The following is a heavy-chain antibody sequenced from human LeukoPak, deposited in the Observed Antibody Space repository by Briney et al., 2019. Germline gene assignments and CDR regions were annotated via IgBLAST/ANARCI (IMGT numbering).Heavy chain of an antibody. V-gene: IGHV4-61*01. D-gene: IGHD2/OR15-2a*01. CDR3: AGDTTGSPRWFDP. J-gene: IGHJ5*02. CDR1: GGSVSSGSYY. Sequence: SETLSLTCTISGGSVSSGSYYWSWIRQPPGKGLEWIGYIYYSGSTKYNPSLKSRVTISVDTSKNQFSLKMNSVTAADTAVYFCAGDTTGSPRWFDPWGQGALVTVSS. CDR2: IYYSGST.